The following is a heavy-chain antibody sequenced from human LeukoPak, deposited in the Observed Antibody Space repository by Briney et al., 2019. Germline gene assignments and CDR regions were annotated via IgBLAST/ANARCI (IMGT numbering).Heavy chain of an antibody. V-gene: IGHV1-69*04. CDR3: ARVDYYDSSGYYGHFDY. D-gene: IGHD3-22*01. Sequence: SVKVSCKASGGTFSSYAISWVRQAPGQGLEWMGRIIPILGIANYAQKFQGRVTITADKSTSTAYMELSSLRSEDTGVYYCARVDYYDSSGYYGHFDYWGQGTLVTVSS. J-gene: IGHJ4*02. CDR2: IIPILGIA. CDR1: GGTFSSYA.